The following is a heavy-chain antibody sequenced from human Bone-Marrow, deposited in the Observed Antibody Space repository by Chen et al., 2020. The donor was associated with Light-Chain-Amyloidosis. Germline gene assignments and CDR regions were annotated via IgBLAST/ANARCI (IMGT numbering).Heavy chain of an antibody. CDR2: ISGSGGST. J-gene: IGHJ4*02. Sequence: EVQLVESGGGLVQPGGSLRLSCAASGFTFSSYAMSWVRQAPGKGLEWVSAISGSGGSTYYADSVKGRFTISRDNSKNTLYLQMNGLGAEDTAVYYCAKDLGGELGGFDYWGQGTLVTVSS. D-gene: IGHD7-27*01. CDR3: AKDLGGELGGFDY. V-gene: IGHV3-23*04. CDR1: GFTFSSYA.